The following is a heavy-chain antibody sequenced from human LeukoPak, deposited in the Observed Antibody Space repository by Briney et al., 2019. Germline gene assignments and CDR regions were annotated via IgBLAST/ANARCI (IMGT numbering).Heavy chain of an antibody. J-gene: IGHJ4*02. D-gene: IGHD6-19*01. CDR1: GYSFTTYW. CDR3: ARHTSSSGWTGVDY. CDR2: IYPGDSDT. V-gene: IGHV5-51*01. Sequence: GESLQISCKGSGYSFTTYWIGWVRQMPGKGLEWMGIIYPGDSDTRYSPSFQGQVTISADKSISTAYLQWSSLKASDTAMNYCARHTSSSGWTGVDYWGQGTLVTVSS.